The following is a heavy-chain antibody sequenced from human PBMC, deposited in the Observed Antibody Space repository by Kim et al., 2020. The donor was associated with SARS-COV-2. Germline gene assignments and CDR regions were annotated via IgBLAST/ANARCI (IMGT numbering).Heavy chain of an antibody. CDR3: ARANYGSGSYYFDY. D-gene: IGHD3-10*01. CDR1: GGSFSGYY. Sequence: SETLSLTCAVYGGSFSGYYWSWIRQPPGKGLEWIGEINHSGSTNYNPSLKSRVTISVDTSKNQFSLKLSSVTAADTAVYYCARANYGSGSYYFDYWGQGT. V-gene: IGHV4-34*01. CDR2: INHSGST. J-gene: IGHJ4*02.